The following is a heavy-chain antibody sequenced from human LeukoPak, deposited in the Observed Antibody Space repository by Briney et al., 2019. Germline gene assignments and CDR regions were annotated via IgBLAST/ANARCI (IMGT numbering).Heavy chain of an antibody. Sequence: SETLSLTCTVSGGSISSSSYYWGWIRQPPGKGLEWIGSIYYSGSTCYNPSLKSRVTISVDTSKNQFSLKLSSVTAVDTAVYYCARGGGGYSWYFDLWGRGTLVTVSS. CDR2: IYYSGST. V-gene: IGHV4-39*07. CDR1: GGSISSSSYY. J-gene: IGHJ2*01. D-gene: IGHD5-12*01. CDR3: ARGGGGYSWYFDL.